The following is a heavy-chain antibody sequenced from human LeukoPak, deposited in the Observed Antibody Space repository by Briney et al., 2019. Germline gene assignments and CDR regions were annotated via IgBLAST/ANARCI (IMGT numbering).Heavy chain of an antibody. J-gene: IGHJ4*02. Sequence: GASVKVSCKASGYTFTSYDINWVRQATGQGLEWMGWMNPNSGNTGYAQKFQGRVTMTRNTSISTAYMELSSLRSEDTAVYYCARGLWAVTTVTPSNYWGQGTLVTVSS. CDR1: GYTFTSYD. V-gene: IGHV1-8*02. CDR2: MNPNSGNT. CDR3: ARGLWAVTTVTPSNY. D-gene: IGHD4-17*01.